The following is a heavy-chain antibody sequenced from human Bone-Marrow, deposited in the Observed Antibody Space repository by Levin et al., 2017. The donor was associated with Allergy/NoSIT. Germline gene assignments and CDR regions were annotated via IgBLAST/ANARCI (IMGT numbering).Heavy chain of an antibody. Sequence: GESLKISCAASGFTFNTYSMSWVRQAPGKGLEWVSSITSSASYIFYADSVKGRFTISRDNAKNSLFLEMNSLRADDTAVYFCAKDHSTASSTAHYYGMDVWGQGTTVTVSS. J-gene: IGHJ6*02. CDR1: GFTFNTYS. CDR3: AKDHSTASSTAHYYGMDV. V-gene: IGHV3-21*01. CDR2: ITSSASYI. D-gene: IGHD2-2*01.